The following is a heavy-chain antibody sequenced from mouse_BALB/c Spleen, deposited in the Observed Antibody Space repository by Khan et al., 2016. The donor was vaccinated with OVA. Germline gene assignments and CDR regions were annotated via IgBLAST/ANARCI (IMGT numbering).Heavy chain of an antibody. CDR1: GYSITSGYA. CDR2: ISYSGVT. Sequence: EVKLQESGPGLVKPSQSLSLTCTVTGYSITSGYAWNWIRQFPGNKLEWMGYISYSGVTSYTPSLKSRISIPRDKSKNQFFLQLNSVTTEDTATYYCARGNYYGYYFDYWGQGTTLTVAS. J-gene: IGHJ2*01. CDR3: ARGNYYGYYFDY. D-gene: IGHD1-1*01. V-gene: IGHV3-2*02.